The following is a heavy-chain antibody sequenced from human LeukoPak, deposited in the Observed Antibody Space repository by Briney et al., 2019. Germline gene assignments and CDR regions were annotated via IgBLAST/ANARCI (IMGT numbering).Heavy chain of an antibody. CDR2: INPNGGGT. CDR1: GYTFTGYY. V-gene: IGHV1-2*02. CDR3: ARAGRYCSGGSCYSISHYYYYYMDV. D-gene: IGHD2-15*01. Sequence: ASVKVSCKASGYTFTGYYMHWVRQAPGQGLEWMGWINPNGGGTNYAQKFQGRVTMTRDTSISTAYMELRRLRSDDTAVYYCARAGRYCSGGSCYSISHYYYYYMDVWGKGTTVTVS. J-gene: IGHJ6*03.